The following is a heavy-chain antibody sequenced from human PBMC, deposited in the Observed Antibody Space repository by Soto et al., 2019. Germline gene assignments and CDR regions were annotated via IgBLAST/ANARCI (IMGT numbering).Heavy chain of an antibody. CDR2: IYPGDSDT. CDR1: GYSFTSYW. V-gene: IGHV5-51*01. Sequence: LGESLKISCKGSGYSFTSYWIGWVRQMPGKGLEWMGIIYPGDSDTRYSPSFQGQVTISADKSISTAYLQWSSLKASDTAMYYCARQGRYYDSSGYYRYAFDIWGQGTMVTVSS. D-gene: IGHD3-22*01. J-gene: IGHJ3*02. CDR3: ARQGRYYDSSGYYRYAFDI.